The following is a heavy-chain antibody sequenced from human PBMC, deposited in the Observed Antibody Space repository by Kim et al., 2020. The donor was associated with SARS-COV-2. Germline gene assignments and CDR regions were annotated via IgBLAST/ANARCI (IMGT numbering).Heavy chain of an antibody. CDR3: AKHAYCSGGSCYSGDYGDYGYFDY. CDR1: GFTFSSYA. V-gene: IGHV3-23*01. CDR2: ISGSGGST. D-gene: IGHD2-15*01. J-gene: IGHJ4*02. Sequence: GGSLRLSCAASGFTFSSYAMSWVRQAPGKGLEWVSAISGSGGSTYYADSVKGRFTISRDNSKNTLYLQMNSLRAEDTAVYYCAKHAYCSGGSCYSGDYGDYGYFDYWGQGTLVTVSS.